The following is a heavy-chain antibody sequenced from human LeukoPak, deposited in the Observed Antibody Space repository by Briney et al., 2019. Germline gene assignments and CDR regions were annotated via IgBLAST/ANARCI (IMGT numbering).Heavy chain of an antibody. Sequence: ASVKVSCKASGYTFTGYYMHWVRQATGQGLEWMGWMNPNRNKTGYAQRFQGRVTMTRKTSIRTAYMELSSLRFEDTAVYYCARGNPMGWGRWFDPWGQGTLVTVSS. D-gene: IGHD3-16*01. CDR3: ARGNPMGWGRWFDP. CDR2: MNPNRNKT. CDR1: GYTFTGYY. J-gene: IGHJ5*02. V-gene: IGHV1-8*02.